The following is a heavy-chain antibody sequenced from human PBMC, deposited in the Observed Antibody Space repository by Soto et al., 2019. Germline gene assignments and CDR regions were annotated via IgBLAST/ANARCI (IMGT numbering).Heavy chain of an antibody. Sequence: ASVKVSCKASGYTFSDYYMHWVRQAPGQGFEWMGWINANSGGTTYAQKFQGRVTMTRDTSISTAYMELSRLSSDDTAIYYCARLQIEVAGTNWGQGTLVTV. CDR2: INANSGGT. J-gene: IGHJ4*02. V-gene: IGHV1-2*02. CDR1: GYTFSDYY. D-gene: IGHD6-19*01. CDR3: ARLQIEVAGTN.